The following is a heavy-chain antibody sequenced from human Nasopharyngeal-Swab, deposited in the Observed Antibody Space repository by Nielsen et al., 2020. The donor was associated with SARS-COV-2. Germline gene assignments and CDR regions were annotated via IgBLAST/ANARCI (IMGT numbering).Heavy chain of an antibody. V-gene: IGHV4-34*01. Sequence: SETLSLTYAVYGGSFSGYYWSWIRQSPGKGLEWIGQINYSGTTNYNPSLKSRVAISVDTSKNQFSLKLNSVTAADTAVYYCASGARRGRVPFDYWGQGTQVTVSS. CDR1: GGSFSGYY. CDR3: ASGARRGRVPFDY. CDR2: INYSGTT. D-gene: IGHD3-16*01. J-gene: IGHJ4*02.